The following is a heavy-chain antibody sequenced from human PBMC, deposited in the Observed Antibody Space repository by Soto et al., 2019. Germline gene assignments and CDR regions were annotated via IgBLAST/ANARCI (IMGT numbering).Heavy chain of an antibody. Sequence: SETLSLTCTVSGGFIISYYWSWIRQPPGKGLEWIGYIYYSGSTNYNPSLKSRVTISVDTSKNQFSLKLSSVTAADTAVYYCARLYYDFWSGYYTGSIWIDPWGQGTLVTVSS. CDR1: GGFIISYY. D-gene: IGHD3-3*01. CDR3: ARLYYDFWSGYYTGSIWIDP. J-gene: IGHJ5*02. CDR2: IYYSGST. V-gene: IGHV4-59*01.